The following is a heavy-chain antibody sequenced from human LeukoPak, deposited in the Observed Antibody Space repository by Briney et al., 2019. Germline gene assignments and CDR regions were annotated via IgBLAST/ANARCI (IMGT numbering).Heavy chain of an antibody. CDR1: GYTFTGYY. Sequence: ASVKVSFKASGYTFTGYYMHWVRQAPGQGLEWMGWINPDSGGTNNAQKFQGRVTMTRDTSISTAYMELSRLRSDDTAVYYCARSVVRGVTPFDYWGQGTLVTVSS. J-gene: IGHJ4*02. V-gene: IGHV1-2*02. CDR2: INPDSGGT. CDR3: ARSVVRGVTPFDY. D-gene: IGHD3-10*01.